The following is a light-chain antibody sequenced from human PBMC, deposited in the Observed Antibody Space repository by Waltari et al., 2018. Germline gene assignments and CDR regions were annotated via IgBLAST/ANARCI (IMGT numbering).Light chain of an antibody. V-gene: IGKV1-39*01. CDR1: YNVDVF. CDR2: GAS. Sequence: DIQMTQSPSSLSTSVGDRVTISCRASYNVDVFLNWYQQKPGKAPKLLIYGASSLQSGVPSRFSGNGSGTDFTLTITSLQPEDSATYYCQQSHGFPFTFGQGTKLEIK. CDR3: QQSHGFPFT. J-gene: IGKJ2*01.